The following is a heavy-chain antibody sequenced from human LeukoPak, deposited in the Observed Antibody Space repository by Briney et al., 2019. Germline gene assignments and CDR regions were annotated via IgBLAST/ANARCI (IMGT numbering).Heavy chain of an antibody. V-gene: IGHV3-21*01. CDR3: ARDPSSGYYYFDS. CDR1: GFTFRSYS. J-gene: IGHJ4*02. Sequence: GGSLRLSCAASGFTFRSYSMNWVRQAPGKGLEWVSSISSSSNYIYYADSVKGRFTISRDNAKNSLYLQMGSLRAEDTAVYYCARDPSSGYYYFDSWGQGTLVTVSS. D-gene: IGHD3-22*01. CDR2: ISSSSNYI.